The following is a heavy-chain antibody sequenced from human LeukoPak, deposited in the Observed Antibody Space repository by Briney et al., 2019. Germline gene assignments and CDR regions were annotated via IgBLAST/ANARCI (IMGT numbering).Heavy chain of an antibody. CDR1: GFTFSSYA. Sequence: GGSLRLSCAASGFTFSSYAMSWVRQAPGKGLEWVSGLSGSGSSAYYADSVKGRFTISRDNSKNTLYLQMNSLRPEDTAVYYCAKGLTNLGDDWGQGTLVTVSS. CDR2: LSGSGSSA. V-gene: IGHV3-23*01. D-gene: IGHD3-9*01. J-gene: IGHJ4*02. CDR3: AKGLTNLGDD.